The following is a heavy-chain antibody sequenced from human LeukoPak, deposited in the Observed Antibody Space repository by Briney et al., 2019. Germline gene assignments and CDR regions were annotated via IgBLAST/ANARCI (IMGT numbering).Heavy chain of an antibody. CDR1: GFTFGDYA. CDR2: ISWNSGSI. CDR3: AKDYTTMVRGADY. J-gene: IGHJ4*02. Sequence: GGSLRLSCTASGFTFGDYAMSWFRQAPGKGLEWVSGISWNSGSIGYADSVKGRFTISRDNAKNSLYLQMNSLRAEDTALYYCAKDYTTMVRGADYWGQGTLVTVSS. V-gene: IGHV3-9*01. D-gene: IGHD3-10*01.